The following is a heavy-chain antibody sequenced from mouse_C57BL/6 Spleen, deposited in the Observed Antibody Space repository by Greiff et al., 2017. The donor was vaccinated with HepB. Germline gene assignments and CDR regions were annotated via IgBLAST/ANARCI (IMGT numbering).Heavy chain of an antibody. CDR2: ISSGSSTI. J-gene: IGHJ3*01. Sequence: EVKLVESGGGLVKPGGSLKLSCAASGFTFSDYGMHWVRQAPEKGLEWVAYISSGSSTIYYADTVKGRFTISRDNAKNTLFLQMTILRSEDTAMYCGARDDYGGRAWFAYWGQGTLVTVSA. D-gene: IGHD2-4*01. CDR1: GFTFSDYG. CDR3: ARDDYGGRAWFAY. V-gene: IGHV5-17*01.